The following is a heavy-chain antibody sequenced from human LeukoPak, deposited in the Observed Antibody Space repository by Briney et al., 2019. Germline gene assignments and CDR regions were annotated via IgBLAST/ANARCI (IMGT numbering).Heavy chain of an antibody. CDR1: GFTFSDHY. V-gene: IGHV3-11*01. CDR2: ISSSGSTI. D-gene: IGHD6-13*01. J-gene: IGHJ4*02. Sequence: GGSLRLSCAASGFTFSDHYMSWIRQAPGKGLEWVSYISSSGSTIYYADSVKGRFTISRDNAKNSLYLQMNSLRAEDTAVYYCARDTTPPYSSSWYTEPADYWGQGTLVTVSS. CDR3: ARDTTPPYSSSWYTEPADY.